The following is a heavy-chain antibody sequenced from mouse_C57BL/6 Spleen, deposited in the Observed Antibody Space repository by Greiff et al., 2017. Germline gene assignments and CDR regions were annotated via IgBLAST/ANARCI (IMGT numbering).Heavy chain of an antibody. J-gene: IGHJ3*01. CDR3: ARRSYDYDGDY. Sequence: QVQLKQPGAELVKPGASVKMSCKASGYTFTSYWITWVKQRPGQGLEWIGDIYPGSGSTNYNEKFKSKATLTVDTSSSTAYMQLSSLTSEDSAVYYCARRSYDYDGDYWGQGTLVTVSA. CDR1: GYTFTSYW. V-gene: IGHV1-55*01. CDR2: IYPGSGST. D-gene: IGHD2-4*01.